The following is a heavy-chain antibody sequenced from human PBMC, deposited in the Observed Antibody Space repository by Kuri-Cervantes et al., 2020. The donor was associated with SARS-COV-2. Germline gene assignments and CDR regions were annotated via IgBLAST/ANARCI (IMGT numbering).Heavy chain of an antibody. CDR2: IYPGDSDT. V-gene: IGHV5-51*01. CDR1: GYRFTTFW. D-gene: IGHD2-15*01. CDR3: ARHDCGGGTCSWPFHYYMDV. J-gene: IGHJ6*03. Sequence: GESLKISCKGSGYRFTTFWIGWVRQMPGKGLEWMGIIYPGDSDTKYSPSFQGQVTISADRSIDTAYLQWSSLKASDTAIYYCARHDCGGGTCSWPFHYYMDVWGKGTTVTVSS.